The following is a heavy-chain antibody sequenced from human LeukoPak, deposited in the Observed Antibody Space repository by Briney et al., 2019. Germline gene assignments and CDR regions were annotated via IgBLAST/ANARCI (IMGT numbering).Heavy chain of an antibody. J-gene: IGHJ4*02. CDR1: GFTFSSYW. CDR2: IKQDGSEK. CDR3: ARACSSTSCYTGGDY. V-gene: IGHV3-7*01. Sequence: GGSLRLSCAASGFTFSSYWMSWVRQAPGKGLEWVANIKQDGSEKYYVDSVKGRFTISRDNAKNPLYLQMNSLRAEDTAVYYCARACSSTSCYTGGDYWGQGTLVTVSS. D-gene: IGHD2-2*02.